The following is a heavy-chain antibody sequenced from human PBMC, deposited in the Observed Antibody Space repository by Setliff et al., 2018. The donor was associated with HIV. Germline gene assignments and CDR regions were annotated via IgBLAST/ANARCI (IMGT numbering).Heavy chain of an antibody. CDR1: GFTVSSSY. CDR2: TYSDGST. J-gene: IGHJ4*02. V-gene: IGHV3-66*02. D-gene: IGHD6-25*01. Sequence: GGSLRLSCEASGFTVSSSYMAWVRQAPGKGLEWVSITYSDGSTYHRDSVKGRFTLSRDNSKNTVYPQVGSLRPDDTAMYYCARSRPYNSALDHWGQGTLVTVSS. CDR3: ARSRPYNSALDH.